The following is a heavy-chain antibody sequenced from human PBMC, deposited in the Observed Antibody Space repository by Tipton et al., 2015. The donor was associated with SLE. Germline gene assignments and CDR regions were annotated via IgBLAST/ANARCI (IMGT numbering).Heavy chain of an antibody. V-gene: IGHV3-48*01. CDR2: ISSSSSTI. D-gene: IGHD6-13*01. J-gene: IGHJ4*02. CDR1: GFTFSSYS. Sequence: SLRLSCAASGFTFSSYSMNWVRQAPGKGLEWVSYISSSSSTIYYADSVKGRFTISRDNSKNTLYLQMNSLRAEDTAVYYCARYSSSWGFDYWGQGTLVTVSS. CDR3: ARYSSSWGFDY.